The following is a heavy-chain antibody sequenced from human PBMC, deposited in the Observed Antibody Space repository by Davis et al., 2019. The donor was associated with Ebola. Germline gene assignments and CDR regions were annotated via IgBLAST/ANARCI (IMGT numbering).Heavy chain of an antibody. D-gene: IGHD2-21*01. J-gene: IGHJ5*01. V-gene: IGHV3-48*02. Sequence: GGSLRLSCKASGFTFARTGMNWVRQTPGKGLEWLSYISGGGSTTYYADSLRVRLTVSRDNAKNSLFLQMDSLRHEDTGVYFCARDPFDGYYGDFDSWGQGTLVAVSS. CDR1: GFTFARTG. CDR2: ISGGGSTT. CDR3: ARDPFDGYYGDFDS.